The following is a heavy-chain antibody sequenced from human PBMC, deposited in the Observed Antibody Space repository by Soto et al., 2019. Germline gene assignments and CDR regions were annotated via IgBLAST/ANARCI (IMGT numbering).Heavy chain of an antibody. V-gene: IGHV1-69*12. D-gene: IGHD6-19*01. Sequence: QVQLLQSGAEVKKPGSSVRVSREASGGTFRTYAISWVRQAPGQGLEWMGEIIPIFGTVNYAQKFQGRATITADESTTTVYMDLRGLRSEDTAVYYCAKGAVAGTPTSYYYSGMDVWGQGTTVTVSS. CDR3: AKGAVAGTPTSYYYSGMDV. CDR1: GGTFRTYA. J-gene: IGHJ6*02. CDR2: IIPIFGTV.